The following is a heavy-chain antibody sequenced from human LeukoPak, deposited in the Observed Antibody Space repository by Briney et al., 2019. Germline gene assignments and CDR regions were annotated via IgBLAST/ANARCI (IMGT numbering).Heavy chain of an antibody. D-gene: IGHD3-10*01. CDR3: ARGRSYYYGSAPYYYYGMDV. CDR2: IYYSGST. CDR1: GGSISSSSYY. V-gene: IGHV4-39*07. Sequence: PSETLSLTCTVSGGSISSSSYYWGWIRQPPGKGLEWIGSIYYSGSTYYNPSLKSRVTISVDTSKNQFSLKLSSVTAADTAVYYCARGRSYYYGSAPYYYYGMDVWGQGTTVTVSS. J-gene: IGHJ6*02.